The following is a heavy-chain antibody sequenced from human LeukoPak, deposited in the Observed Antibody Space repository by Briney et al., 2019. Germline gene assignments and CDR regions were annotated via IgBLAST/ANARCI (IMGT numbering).Heavy chain of an antibody. CDR1: GYTITYYY. V-gene: IGHV1-2*02. J-gene: IGHJ6*03. CDR3: ARSGTELWFGSAGGYYYYYMDV. CDR2: INPNSGGT. Sequence: ASVKVSCKASGYTITYYYMHWVRQAPGQGLEWMGWINPNSGGTNYAQKFQGRVTMTRDTSISTAYMELSRLRSDDTAVYYCARSGTELWFGSAGGYYYYYMDVWGKGTTVTISS. D-gene: IGHD3-10*01.